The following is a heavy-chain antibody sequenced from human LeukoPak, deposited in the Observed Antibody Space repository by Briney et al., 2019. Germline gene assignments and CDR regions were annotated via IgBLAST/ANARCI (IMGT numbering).Heavy chain of an antibody. J-gene: IGHJ4*02. D-gene: IGHD6-19*01. CDR1: GDSVSSNSAA. V-gene: IGHV6-1*01. CDR2: TYYRSKWYN. Sequence: SQTLSLTCAISGDSVSSNSAAWNWIRQSPSRGLEWLGRTYYRSKWYNDYAVSVKSRITINPDTSKNQFSLQLNSVTLEDTAVYYCARGVGSGWYGSFYYWGQGTLVTVSS. CDR3: ARGVGSGWYGSFYY.